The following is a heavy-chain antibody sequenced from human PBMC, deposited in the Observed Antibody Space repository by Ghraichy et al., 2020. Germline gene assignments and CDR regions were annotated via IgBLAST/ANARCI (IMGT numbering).Heavy chain of an antibody. J-gene: IGHJ4*02. CDR2: MNPNSGNT. Sequence: ASVKVSCKASGYTCTRDDSNWVRQATGQGLGWMGWMNPNSGNTGYAQKFQGRVTMTRNTSISKAYMELSSLRSEDTAVYYCARGYYDSSDFDYWGQGTLVNVYS. D-gene: IGHD3-22*01. CDR3: ARGYYDSSDFDY. CDR1: GYTCTRDD. V-gene: IGHV1-8*01.